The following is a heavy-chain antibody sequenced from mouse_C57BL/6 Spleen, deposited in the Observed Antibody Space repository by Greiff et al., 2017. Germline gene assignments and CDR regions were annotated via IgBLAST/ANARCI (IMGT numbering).Heavy chain of an antibody. V-gene: IGHV5-6*02. CDR3: ARRDGNWYFDV. Sequence: EVMLVESGGDLVKPGGSLKLSCAASGFTFSSYGMSWVRQTPDKRLEWVATISSGGSYTYYPDSVKGRFTISRDNAKNTRYLQMSSLKSEDTAMYYCARRDGNWYFDVWGTGTTVTVSS. J-gene: IGHJ1*03. CDR1: GFTFSSYG. D-gene: IGHD2-1*01. CDR2: ISSGGSYT.